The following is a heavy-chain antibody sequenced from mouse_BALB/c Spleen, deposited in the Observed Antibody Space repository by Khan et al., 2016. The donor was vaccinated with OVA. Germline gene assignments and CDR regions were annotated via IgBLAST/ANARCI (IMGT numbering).Heavy chain of an antibody. CDR1: GYSFTGYF. J-gene: IGHJ2*01. CDR3: TRIYRSDFDY. CDR2: INPYIGET. V-gene: IGHV1-20*02. D-gene: IGHD1-1*01. Sequence: VQLKQSGPELVRPGASVKISCTASGYSFTGYFMNWVMQSHGKSLEWIGRINPYIGETFYNQRFKAKATLTVDESSSTAHMELRSLASEDSAVYYCTRIYRSDFDYWGQGTTLTVSS.